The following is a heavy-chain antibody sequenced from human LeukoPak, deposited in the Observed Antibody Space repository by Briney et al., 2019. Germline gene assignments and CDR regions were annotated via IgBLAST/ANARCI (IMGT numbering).Heavy chain of an antibody. CDR3: ARDYSGQWEQLTGWWIDP. CDR2: INPSGDFR. D-gene: IGHD1-26*01. V-gene: IGHV1-46*01. J-gene: IGHJ5*02. CDR1: GYTFGTHW. Sequence: GASVKVSCKPSGYTFGTHWMHWVRQAPGQGLELMAIINPSGDFRSYAQKFQGRVTVTRDMSTRTEYMELSDLRPEETALYYCARDYSGQWEQLTGWWIDPWGQGTLVIVSS.